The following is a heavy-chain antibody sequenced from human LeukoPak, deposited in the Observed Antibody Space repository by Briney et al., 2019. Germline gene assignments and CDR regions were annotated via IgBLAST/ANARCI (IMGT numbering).Heavy chain of an antibody. J-gene: IGHJ4*02. V-gene: IGHV3-30*04. CDR2: ISYDGSNK. CDR3: ARMGATVTTLRD. Sequence: PGRSLRLSCAASGFTFSSYAMHWVRQAPGKGLEWVAVISYDGSNKYYADSVKGRFTIPRDNSKNTLYLQMNSLRVEDTAVYYCARMGATVTTLRDWGQGTLVTVSS. D-gene: IGHD4-17*01. CDR1: GFTFSSYA.